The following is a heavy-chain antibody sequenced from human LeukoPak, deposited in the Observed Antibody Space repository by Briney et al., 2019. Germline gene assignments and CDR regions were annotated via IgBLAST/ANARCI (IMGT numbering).Heavy chain of an antibody. CDR3: ARLESPDY. CDR2: IWYDGSNK. V-gene: IGHV3-33*01. CDR1: GFTFSSYG. Sequence: PGGSLRLYSAASGFTFSSYGMHWLRPAPGKGLEWVAVIWYDGSNKYYADSVKGRFTISTDNSENTLYLQMNSLRAEDTAVYYCARLESPDYWGQGTLVTVSS. D-gene: IGHD1-1*01. J-gene: IGHJ4*02.